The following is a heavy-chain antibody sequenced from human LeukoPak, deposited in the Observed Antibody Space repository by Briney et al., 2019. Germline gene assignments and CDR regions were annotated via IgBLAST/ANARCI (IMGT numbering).Heavy chain of an antibody. CDR1: GGTFSSYA. CDR3: ARGVGNYGGNSGDWFDP. Sequence: GASVKVSCKDSGGTFSSYAISWVRQAPGQGLEWMGWISAYNGNTNYAQKLQGRVTMTTDTSTSTAYMELRSLRSDDTAVYYCARGVGNYGGNSGDWFDPWGQGTLVTVSS. D-gene: IGHD4-23*01. J-gene: IGHJ5*02. V-gene: IGHV1-18*01. CDR2: ISAYNGNT.